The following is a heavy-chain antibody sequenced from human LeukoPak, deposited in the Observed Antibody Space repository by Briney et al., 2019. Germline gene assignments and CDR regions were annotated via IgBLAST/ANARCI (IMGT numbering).Heavy chain of an antibody. Sequence: GRSLRLSCAASGFTFSSYGMHWVRQAPGKGLEWVAVISYDGSNKYYADSVKGRFTISRDYSKNTLYLQMNSLRAEDTAVYYCAKDSDDFWSGYYNYYYYGMDVWGQGTTVTVSS. CDR2: ISYDGSNK. D-gene: IGHD3-3*01. V-gene: IGHV3-30*18. J-gene: IGHJ6*02. CDR1: GFTFSSYG. CDR3: AKDSDDFWSGYYNYYYYGMDV.